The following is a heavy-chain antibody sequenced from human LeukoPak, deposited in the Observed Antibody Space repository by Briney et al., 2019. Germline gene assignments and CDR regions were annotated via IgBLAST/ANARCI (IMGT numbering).Heavy chain of an antibody. Sequence: GASVKVSCKASGYTFTGHYMHWVRQAPGQGLEWMGWINPNSGGTNYAQKFQGRVTMTRDTSISTAYMELSSLRSDDTAVYYCARDQSSTRDLYYYYGMDVWGQGTTVTVSS. CDR1: GYTFTGHY. CDR2: INPNSGGT. D-gene: IGHD2-2*01. CDR3: ARDQSSTRDLYYYYGMDV. J-gene: IGHJ6*02. V-gene: IGHV1-2*02.